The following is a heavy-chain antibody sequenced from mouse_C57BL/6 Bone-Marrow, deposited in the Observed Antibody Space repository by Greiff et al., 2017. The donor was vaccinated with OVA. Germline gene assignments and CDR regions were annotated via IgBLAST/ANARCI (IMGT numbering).Heavy chain of an antibody. V-gene: IGHV1-15*01. CDR3: TIYYGNSPWFAY. CDR2: IDPETGGT. J-gene: IGHJ3*01. Sequence: QVQLQQSGAELVRPGASVTLSCKASGYTFTDYEMHWVKQTPVHGLEWIGAIDPETGGTAYNQKFKGKAILTADKSSSTAYMELRSLTSEDSAVYYCTIYYGNSPWFAYWGQGTLVTVSA. D-gene: IGHD2-1*01. CDR1: GYTFTDYE.